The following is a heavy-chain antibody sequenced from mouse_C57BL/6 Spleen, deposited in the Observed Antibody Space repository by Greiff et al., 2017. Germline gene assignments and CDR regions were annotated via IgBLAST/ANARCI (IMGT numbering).Heavy chain of an antibody. Sequence: DVKLQESGAELVKPGASVKLSCTASGFNIKDYYMHWVKQRTEQGLEWIGRIDPEDGETKYAPKFQGKATITADTSSNTAYLQLSSLTSEDTAVYYCALYYGSSSGFAYWGQGTLVTVSA. CDR1: GFNIKDYY. J-gene: IGHJ3*01. CDR3: ALYYGSSSGFAY. CDR2: IDPEDGET. D-gene: IGHD1-1*01. V-gene: IGHV14-2*01.